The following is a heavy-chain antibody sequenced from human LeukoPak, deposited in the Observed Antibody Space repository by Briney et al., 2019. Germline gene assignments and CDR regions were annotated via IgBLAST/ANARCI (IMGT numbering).Heavy chain of an antibody. D-gene: IGHD3-22*01. V-gene: IGHV3-7*03. Sequence: PGGSLRLSCAASGFTFSSYWMSWVRQAPGKGLEWVANIKQDGSEKYYVDSVKGRFTISRDNSKNTLYLQMNSLRAEDTAVYYCARTRNTVVIPDWDAFDIWGQGTMVTVSS. CDR2: IKQDGSEK. J-gene: IGHJ3*02. CDR3: ARTRNTVVIPDWDAFDI. CDR1: GFTFSSYW.